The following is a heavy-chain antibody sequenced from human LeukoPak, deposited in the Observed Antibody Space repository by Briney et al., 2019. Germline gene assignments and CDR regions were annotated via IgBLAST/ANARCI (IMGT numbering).Heavy chain of an antibody. Sequence: PSETLSLTCTVSGGSISTYYWSWIRQPAGKGLEWIGRIYFSGSTNYNPSLKSRATMSVDTSKSQFSLKLSSVIAADTAVHYCARVKTNWNYGPFDYWGQGTLVTVSS. D-gene: IGHD1-7*01. CDR3: ARVKTNWNYGPFDY. V-gene: IGHV4-4*07. CDR1: GGSISTYY. J-gene: IGHJ4*02. CDR2: IYFSGST.